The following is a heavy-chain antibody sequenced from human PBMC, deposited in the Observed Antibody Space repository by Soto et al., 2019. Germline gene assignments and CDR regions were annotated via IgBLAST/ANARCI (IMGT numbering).Heavy chain of an antibody. CDR3: AREEPASRHHDY. J-gene: IGHJ4*02. Sequence: QVQLQQWGAGLLKPSDTLSLTCAVYGGSFSDYYWSWIRQTPEKGLEWIGEVSHSGSTTYNPSLKNRVTIAIDTSKNQFSLTLNSVTAADMAMYFCAREEPASRHHDYWGQGNLVTVSS. V-gene: IGHV4-34*02. CDR2: VSHSGST. D-gene: IGHD1-26*01. CDR1: GGSFSDYY.